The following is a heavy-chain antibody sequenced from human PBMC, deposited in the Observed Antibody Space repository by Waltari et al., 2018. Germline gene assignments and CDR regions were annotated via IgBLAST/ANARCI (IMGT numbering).Heavy chain of an antibody. D-gene: IGHD2-2*01. CDR2: ISAYNGKT. J-gene: IGHJ2*01. V-gene: IGHV1-18*04. CDR1: GYTFTSYG. Sequence: QVQLVQSGAEVKKPGASVKVSCKASGYTFTSYGISWVRQAPGQGLEWMGWISAYNGKTKYAQKRQGRVTRTTDTSTSTAYMELRSLRSDDTAVYYCARGGVVVPAAMGFDLWGRGTLVTVSS. CDR3: ARGGVVVPAAMGFDL.